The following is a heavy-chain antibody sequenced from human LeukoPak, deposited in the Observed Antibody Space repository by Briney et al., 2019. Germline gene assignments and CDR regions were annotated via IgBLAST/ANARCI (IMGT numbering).Heavy chain of an antibody. CDR1: GFTFSDYA. CDR2: ISDRGGSS. Sequence: PGGSLRLSCAASGFTFSDYALTWVRQAPGKGLEWVATISDRGGSSYYADSVKGRFTISRDNSKNTLSLQMNSLRAEDTAVYYCAVAGTGLFDIWGKGTM. CDR3: AVAGTGLFDI. J-gene: IGHJ3*02. V-gene: IGHV3-23*01. D-gene: IGHD6-19*01.